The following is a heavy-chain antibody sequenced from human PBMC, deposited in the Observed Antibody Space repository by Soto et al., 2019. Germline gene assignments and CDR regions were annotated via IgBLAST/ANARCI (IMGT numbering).Heavy chain of an antibody. J-gene: IGHJ4*02. V-gene: IGHV4-59*01. Sequence: PSETLSLTCTVXSGSISGYYWSWIRQPPGKGLEWIGYIYYSGTTSYNPSLNSRVTMSVDTSKNQFSLKVNSVTAADTAVYYCARESYYGSGATVVAYWGQGTLVTVSS. CDR3: ARESYYGSGATVVAY. CDR2: IYYSGTT. CDR1: SGSISGYY. D-gene: IGHD3-10*01.